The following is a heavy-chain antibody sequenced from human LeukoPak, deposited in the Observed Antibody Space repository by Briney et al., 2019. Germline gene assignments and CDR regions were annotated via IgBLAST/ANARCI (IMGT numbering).Heavy chain of an antibody. CDR1: GFTFSSYS. CDR3: ARDLGWELFRYYFDY. Sequence: GGSLRLSCAASGFTFSSYSMNWVRQAPGKGLEWVSSISSSSSYIYYADSVKGRFTISRDNAKNSLYLQMNSLRAEDTAVYYCARDLGWELFRYYFDYWGQGTLVTVSS. D-gene: IGHD1-26*01. V-gene: IGHV3-21*04. J-gene: IGHJ4*02. CDR2: ISSSSSYI.